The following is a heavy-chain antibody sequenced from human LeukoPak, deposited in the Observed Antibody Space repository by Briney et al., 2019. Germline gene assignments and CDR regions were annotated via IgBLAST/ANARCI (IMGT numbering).Heavy chain of an antibody. CDR1: GYTFTGYY. D-gene: IGHD4-11*01. CDR3: ATSAGDYRAGHYYYMGV. Sequence: ASVKDSCKASGYTFTGYYFHWVRQAPGQGLEWMAYIKPNTAGTNYAQKVLGGVTLTWDTSISTAYMELNRLTSDDTAVYYCATSAGDYRAGHYYYMGVWGKGTSVTVSS. CDR2: IKPNTAGT. V-gene: IGHV1-2*02. J-gene: IGHJ6*03.